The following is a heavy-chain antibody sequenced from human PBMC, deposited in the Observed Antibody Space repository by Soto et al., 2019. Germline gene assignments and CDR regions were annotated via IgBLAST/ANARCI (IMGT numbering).Heavy chain of an antibody. Sequence: QVQLVQSGAEVKKPGSSVKVSCKASGGTFSSYAISWERQAPGQGLEWMGGTIPIFGTANYAQKLQGRVTITADESTSTAYMELSRLRSEDTAVYYCASGMSYFDYWGQGTLVTVSS. CDR1: GGTFSSYA. J-gene: IGHJ4*02. CDR2: TIPIFGTA. CDR3: ASGMSYFDY. V-gene: IGHV1-69*01. D-gene: IGHD1-20*01.